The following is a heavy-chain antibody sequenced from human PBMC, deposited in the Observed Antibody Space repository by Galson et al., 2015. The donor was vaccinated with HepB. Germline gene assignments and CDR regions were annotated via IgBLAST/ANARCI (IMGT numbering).Heavy chain of an antibody. V-gene: IGHV3-21*01. CDR1: GFTFNDYA. CDR2: IHWSGFYI. D-gene: IGHD2-2*01. J-gene: IGHJ4*02. CDR3: ARELTRQLPLDY. Sequence: SLRLSCAASGFTFNDYAMSWVRQAPGKGLEWISSIHWSGFYIYYADSVKGRFTISRDNAKNSLYLQMNSLTAEDTAVYYCARELTRQLPLDYWGQGALVTVSS.